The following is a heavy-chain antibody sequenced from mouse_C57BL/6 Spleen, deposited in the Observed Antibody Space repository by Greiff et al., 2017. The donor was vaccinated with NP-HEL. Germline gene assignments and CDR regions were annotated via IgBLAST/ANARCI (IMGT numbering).Heavy chain of an antibody. V-gene: IGHV1-82*01. CDR3: AEGTSRFAY. Sequence: VKLQESGPELVKPGASVKISCKASGYAFSSSWMNWVKQRPGKGLEWIGRIYPGDGDTNYNGKFKGKATLTADKSSSTAYMQLSSLTSEDSAVYFCAEGTSRFAYWGQGTLVTVSA. J-gene: IGHJ3*01. CDR1: GYAFSSSW. CDR2: IYPGDGDT.